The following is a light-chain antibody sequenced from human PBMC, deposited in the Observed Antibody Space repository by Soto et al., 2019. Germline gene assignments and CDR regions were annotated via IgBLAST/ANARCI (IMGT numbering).Light chain of an antibody. V-gene: IGKV3-11*01. J-gene: IGKJ1*01. CDR1: QSVSSY. CDR3: QQRSNWPPWT. CDR2: DAS. Sequence: EIVLTQSPATLSLSPGERATLSCRASQSVSSYLAWYQQKPGQAPRLLIYDASNRATGIPARFSGSGSGTDVSLTISSREHEDVAVYYCQQRSNWPPWTFGQGTKVEIK.